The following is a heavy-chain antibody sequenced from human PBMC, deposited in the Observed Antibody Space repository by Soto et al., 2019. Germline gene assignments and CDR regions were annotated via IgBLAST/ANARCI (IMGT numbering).Heavy chain of an antibody. CDR2: IYHSGST. V-gene: IGHV4-39*01. CDR3: ARHAIIRNWFDP. CDR1: GGSISSSSYY. Sequence: QLQLQESGPGLVKPSETLSLTCTVSGGSISSSSYYWGWIRQPPGKGLEWIGSIYHSGSTYYNPSLKSRVTISVDTSKNQYSLKLSSVTAADTAVYYCARHAIIRNWFDPWGQGTLVTVSS. J-gene: IGHJ5*02.